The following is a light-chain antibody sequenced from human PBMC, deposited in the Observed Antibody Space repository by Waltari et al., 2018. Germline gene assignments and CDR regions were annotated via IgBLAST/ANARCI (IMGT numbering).Light chain of an antibody. J-gene: IGKJ2*01. CDR1: QTIGSY. V-gene: IGKV1-39*01. Sequence: DIQMTQSPSSLSASVGDRVTITCRASQTIGSYLIWYQHKPGKAPKVLIYAASSLQSGVPARCSGSGSGTDFTITISSLQPEDFATYYCHQTYSSPQTFGQVTKLEIK. CDR3: HQTYSSPQT. CDR2: AAS.